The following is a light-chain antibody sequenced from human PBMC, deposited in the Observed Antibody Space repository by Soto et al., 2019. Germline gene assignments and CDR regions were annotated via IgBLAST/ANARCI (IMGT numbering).Light chain of an antibody. V-gene: IGLV2-14*01. CDR3: SSYTSSSNVV. CDR2: EVS. Sequence: QSVLTQPASVSGSPGQSITISCTGTSSDVGDYNYVSWYQQHPGKVPKLMIYEVSNRPSGVSNRFSGSKSGNTASLTISGLQAEDEADYYCSSYTSSSNVVFGGGT. J-gene: IGLJ2*01. CDR1: SSDVGDYNY.